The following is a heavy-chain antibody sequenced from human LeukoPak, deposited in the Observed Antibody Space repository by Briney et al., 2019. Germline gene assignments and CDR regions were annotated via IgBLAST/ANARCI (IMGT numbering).Heavy chain of an antibody. CDR2: ISAYNGNT. Sequence: GASVKVSCKASGYTFTSYGISWVRQAPGQGLEWMGWISAYNGNTNYAQKLQGRVTMTTDTSTSTAYMELRSLRSDDTAVYYCARDVDEDTISNLAHIAAAGTLGCGMDVWGQGTTVTVSS. D-gene: IGHD6-13*01. V-gene: IGHV1-18*01. J-gene: IGHJ6*02. CDR3: ARDVDEDTISNLAHIAAAGTLGCGMDV. CDR1: GYTFTSYG.